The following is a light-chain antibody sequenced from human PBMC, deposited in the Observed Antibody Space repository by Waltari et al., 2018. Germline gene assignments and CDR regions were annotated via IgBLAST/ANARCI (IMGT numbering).Light chain of an antibody. CDR2: DGA. CDR1: QDISDY. J-gene: IGKJ1*01. Sequence: IQITQSPSSMSASVVDRVSITCQARQDISDYLSWYQQKPGKAPKLLIYDGANLQKGVPSRFSGSGSGTYFTFTISSLQPEDIATYYGQQYKSLPRTFGQGTKVEIK. CDR3: QQYKSLPRT. V-gene: IGKV1-33*01.